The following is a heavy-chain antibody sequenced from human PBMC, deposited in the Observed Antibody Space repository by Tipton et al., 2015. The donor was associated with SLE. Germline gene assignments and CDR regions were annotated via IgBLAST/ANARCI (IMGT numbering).Heavy chain of an antibody. V-gene: IGHV4-34*01. Sequence: TLSLTCTVSGGSISSYYWTWIRQSPGKGLEWIGEVTHNGNTNYNPSLKSRVAISVDTSRNQFSLRLISVTAADTAVYYCARGVNYYDSNGYYYYFDYWGQGTLVTDSS. CDR1: GGSISSYY. CDR2: VTHNGNT. D-gene: IGHD3-22*01. CDR3: ARGVNYYDSNGYYYYFDY. J-gene: IGHJ4*02.